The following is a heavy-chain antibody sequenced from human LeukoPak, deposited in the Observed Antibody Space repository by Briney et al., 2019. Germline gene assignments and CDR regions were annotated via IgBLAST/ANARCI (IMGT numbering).Heavy chain of an antibody. CDR1: GGTFSSYA. D-gene: IGHD6-6*01. CDR2: IIPILGIA. V-gene: IGHV1-69*04. CDR3: ASCGSSVSPDAFDI. Sequence: GASVKVSCKASGGTFSSYAISWVRQAPGQGLEWMGRIIPILGIANYAQKFQGRVTITADESTSTAYMELSSLRSEDTAVYYCASCGSSVSPDAFDIWGQGTMVTVSS. J-gene: IGHJ3*02.